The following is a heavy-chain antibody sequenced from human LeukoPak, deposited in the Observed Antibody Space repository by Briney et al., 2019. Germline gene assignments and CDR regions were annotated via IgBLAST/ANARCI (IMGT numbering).Heavy chain of an antibody. Sequence: GGSLRLSCTGSRFTFSNYAMSWVRQAPGKGLEWVSAITGSGDYTDYADSVKGRFTISRDNSKNTLYLQMNSLRAEDTAVYYCAREGDSGSPYFDYWGQGTLVTVSS. CDR3: AREGDSGSPYFDY. CDR2: ITGSGDYT. J-gene: IGHJ4*02. V-gene: IGHV3-23*01. D-gene: IGHD1-26*01. CDR1: RFTFSNYA.